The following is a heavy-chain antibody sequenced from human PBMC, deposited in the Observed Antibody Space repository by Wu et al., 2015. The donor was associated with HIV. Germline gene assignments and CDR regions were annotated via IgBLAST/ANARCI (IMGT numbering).Heavy chain of an antibody. Sequence: QVHLVQFGGEVKKPGSSVKVTCKASGDGFTSYAVNWVRQAPGQGLEWMGGIIPVFGTTSYAQKFRGRVTITTDASTNTAYMELTGLRSADTAVYYCAGGILVRGSERWFDPWGQGTLVTVSS. V-gene: IGHV1-69*05. J-gene: IGHJ5*02. CDR2: IIPVFGTT. D-gene: IGHD1-1*01. CDR3: AGGILVRGSERWFDP. CDR1: GDGFTSYA.